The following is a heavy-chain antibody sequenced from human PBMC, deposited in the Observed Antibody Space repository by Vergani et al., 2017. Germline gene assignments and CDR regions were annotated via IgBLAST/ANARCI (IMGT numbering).Heavy chain of an antibody. CDR2: IHSADSDT. CDR1: GYSFTNYW. D-gene: IGHD3-22*01. Sequence: EVQLVQSGAEVKKPGVSLKILCQISGYSFTNYWMGGVRQMPGKGLEWMGIIHSADSDTRYSPSFQGQVTISVHKSISTAYLQRSSLSASDSAMYYCARLYGRDSCGIKYFDYWRQGTLLTVSS. CDR3: ARLYGRDSCGIKYFDY. J-gene: IGHJ4*02. V-gene: IGHV5-51*01.